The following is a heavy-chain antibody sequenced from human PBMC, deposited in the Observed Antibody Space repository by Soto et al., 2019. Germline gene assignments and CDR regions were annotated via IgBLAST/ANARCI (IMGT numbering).Heavy chain of an antibody. D-gene: IGHD1-7*01. V-gene: IGHV4-30-2*01. CDR2: IYHNGYT. Sequence: QLHLQESGSGLLEPSQTLSLTCSVSGASINIGDYSWSWVRQPPGGGLEWIGHIYHNGYTDYAPSLRSGVTISVDRSKNQLSLYLTSVTAADAAVYYCARLFSNLRHYFDSWGQGSLVSVSS. J-gene: IGHJ4*02. CDR1: GASINIGDYS. CDR3: ARLFSNLRHYFDS.